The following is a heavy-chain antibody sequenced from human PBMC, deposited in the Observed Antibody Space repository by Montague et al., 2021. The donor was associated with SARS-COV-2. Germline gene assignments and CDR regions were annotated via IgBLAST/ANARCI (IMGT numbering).Heavy chain of an antibody. CDR1: GGSLTNYL. CDR3: ARVDSSGPGEY. CDR2: ISNSGST. J-gene: IGHJ4*02. V-gene: IGHV4-59*08. D-gene: IGHD3-22*01. Sequence: SETLSLTCTVSGGSLTNYLWSWIRQPPGKGLEWVGYISNSGSTKYNPSLQSRVTISVDTARNQSSLKLLSVTAADTAFYYCARVDSSGPGEYWGQGILVSVSS.